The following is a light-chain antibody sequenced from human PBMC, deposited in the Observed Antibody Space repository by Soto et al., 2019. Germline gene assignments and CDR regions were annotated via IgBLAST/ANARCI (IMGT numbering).Light chain of an antibody. J-gene: IGKJ5*01. CDR2: VAS. CDR1: RYIRTA. CDR3: LQFNNYLIT. Sequence: IQMTQSPSSLSASVGDRVTITCRASRYIRTALSWYQHRPGQAPKVLICVASSLQSGVPSRFSGSGYGADFTLTISSLQPEDFATYYCLQFNNYLITFGQGTRLENK. V-gene: IGKV1-6*01.